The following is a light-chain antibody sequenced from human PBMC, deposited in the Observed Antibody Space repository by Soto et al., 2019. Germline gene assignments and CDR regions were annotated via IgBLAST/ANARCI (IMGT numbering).Light chain of an antibody. Sequence: QSVLTQPASVAGSPGQSVTISCTGSSSDVGSYNLVSWYQQQPGKAPKLIIYEGSKRPSGVSNRFSGSKSGNTASLTISGLQAEDEADYYCCSYAGSNTYVFGSGTKVTVL. V-gene: IGLV2-23*01. J-gene: IGLJ1*01. CDR3: CSYAGSNTYV. CDR2: EGS. CDR1: SSDVGSYNL.